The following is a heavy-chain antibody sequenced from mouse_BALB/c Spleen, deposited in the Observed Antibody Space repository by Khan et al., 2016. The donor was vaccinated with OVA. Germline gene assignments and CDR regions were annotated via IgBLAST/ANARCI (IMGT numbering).Heavy chain of an antibody. D-gene: IGHD1-1*01. V-gene: IGHV1S136*01. J-gene: IGHJ3*01. CDR3: ATPGSTSTGFTY. Sequence: VQLQQSGPELVKPGASVKMSCKASGYTFTSYVIHWVKQKPGQGLEWIGYIYPYNDVTKYIEKIKGKATLTSDKSSSTAYMELSSLTSVYSAVYFFATPGSTSTGFTYCGQVTLVAVPA. CDR1: GYTFTSYV. CDR2: IYPYNDVT.